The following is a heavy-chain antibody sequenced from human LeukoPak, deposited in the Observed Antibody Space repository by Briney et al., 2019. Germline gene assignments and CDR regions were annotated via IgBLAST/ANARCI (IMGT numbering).Heavy chain of an antibody. Sequence: GGSLRLSCAASGFTFSDYYMSWIRQAPGKGLEWVSYISSSGSTIYYAGSVKGRFTISRDNAKNSLYLQMNSLRAEDTAVYYCARDGSTIFGVINFDYWGQGTLVTVSS. CDR2: ISSSGSTI. D-gene: IGHD3-3*01. CDR1: GFTFSDYY. CDR3: ARDGSTIFGVINFDY. J-gene: IGHJ4*02. V-gene: IGHV3-11*04.